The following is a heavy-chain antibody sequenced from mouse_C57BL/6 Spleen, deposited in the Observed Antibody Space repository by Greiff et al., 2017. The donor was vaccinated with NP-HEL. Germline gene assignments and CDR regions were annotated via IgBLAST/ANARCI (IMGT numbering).Heavy chain of an antibody. CDR3: ARYYDGYLDY. J-gene: IGHJ2*01. D-gene: IGHD2-3*01. Sequence: DVQLQESGGGLVQPGGSLSLSCAASGFTFTDYYMSWVRQPPGKALAWLGFFRNTANGYTTEYSASVKGRFTISRDNSQSILYLQMNALRAEDSATYYCARYYDGYLDYWGQGTTLTVSA. CDR2: FRNTANGYTT. CDR1: GFTFTDYY. V-gene: IGHV7-3*01.